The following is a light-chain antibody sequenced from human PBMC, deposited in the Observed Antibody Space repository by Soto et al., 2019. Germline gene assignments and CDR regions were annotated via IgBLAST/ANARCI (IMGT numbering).Light chain of an antibody. CDR1: QSVSSN. J-gene: IGKJ4*01. CDR2: GAS. CDR3: QQYHNWPPLT. Sequence: EIVMTQSPGTVSVSPGERVTLSCRASQSVSSNLAWYQHKPGQAPRLLIYGASTRATDIPARFSGSGSGTEFTLTISSLQSEDFAVYYCQQYHNWPPLTFGGGTKVEIK. V-gene: IGKV3-15*01.